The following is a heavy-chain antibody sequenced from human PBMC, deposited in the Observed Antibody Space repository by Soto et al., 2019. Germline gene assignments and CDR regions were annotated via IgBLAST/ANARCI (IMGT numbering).Heavy chain of an antibody. Sequence: SETLSLTCTVSGGSISSYYWSWIRQPPGKGLEWIGYIYYSGSTNYNPSLKSRVTISVDTSKNQFSLKLTSVTAADTAVYYCARGSHCGGDCYSGYYYYYGMDVWGQGTTVTVSS. D-gene: IGHD2-21*02. CDR1: GGSISSYY. J-gene: IGHJ6*02. CDR3: ARGSHCGGDCYSGYYYYYGMDV. CDR2: IYYSGST. V-gene: IGHV4-59*01.